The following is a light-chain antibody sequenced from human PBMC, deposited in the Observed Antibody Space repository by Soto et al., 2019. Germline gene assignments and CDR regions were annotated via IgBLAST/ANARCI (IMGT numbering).Light chain of an antibody. Sequence: MTRSPATLSLSLGGSATLSCRASQGVSSNLAWYQHKPGQAPRLLIYGASNGATGIPARFSGSGSGTEFTLTISSLQPEDFAIYYCQQRHTWPPTFGGGTKVDI. V-gene: IGKV3-11*01. CDR2: GAS. CDR3: QQRHTWPPT. CDR1: QGVSSN. J-gene: IGKJ4*01.